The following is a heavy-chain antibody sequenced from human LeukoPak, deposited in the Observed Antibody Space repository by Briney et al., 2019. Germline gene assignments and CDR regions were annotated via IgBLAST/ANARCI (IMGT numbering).Heavy chain of an antibody. CDR1: GDSISSSSYY. J-gene: IGHJ4*02. V-gene: IGHV4-39*07. CDR2: ISYSGGS. Sequence: PSETLSLTCTVSGDSISSSSYYWGWIRQPPGKGLEWIGSISYSGGSYYNPSLKSRVTISVDTSKNQFSLKLSSVTAADTAVYYCARGGLYGDYGGYFDYWGQGTLVTVSS. D-gene: IGHD4-17*01. CDR3: ARGGLYGDYGGYFDY.